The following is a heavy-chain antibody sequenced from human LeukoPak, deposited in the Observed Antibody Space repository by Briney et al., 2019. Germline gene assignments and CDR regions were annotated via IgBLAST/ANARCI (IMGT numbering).Heavy chain of an antibody. V-gene: IGHV4-59*08. CDR2: IYYSGST. D-gene: IGHD2-2*01. CDR3: ARRAYCSSTSCKNWYFDL. Sequence: SETLSLTCAVYGGSFSSYYWSWIRQPPGKGLEWIGYIYYSGSTNYNPSLKSRVTISVDTSKNQFSLKLSSVTAADTAVYYCARRAYCSSTSCKNWYFDLWGRGTLVTVSS. J-gene: IGHJ2*01. CDR1: GGSFSSYY.